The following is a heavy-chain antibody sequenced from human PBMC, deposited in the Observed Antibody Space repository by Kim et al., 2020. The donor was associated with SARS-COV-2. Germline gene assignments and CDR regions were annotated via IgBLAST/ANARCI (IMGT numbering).Heavy chain of an antibody. CDR1: GFTFSSYW. J-gene: IGHJ4*02. V-gene: IGHV3-7*01. CDR3: ARGWYYDILTGPLGY. D-gene: IGHD3-9*01. CDR2: IKQDGSEK. Sequence: GGSLRLSCAASGFTFSSYWMSWVRQAPGKGLEWVANIKQDGSEKYYVDSVKGRFTISRDNAKNSLYLQMNSLRAEDTAVYYCARGWYYDILTGPLGYWGQGTLVTVSS.